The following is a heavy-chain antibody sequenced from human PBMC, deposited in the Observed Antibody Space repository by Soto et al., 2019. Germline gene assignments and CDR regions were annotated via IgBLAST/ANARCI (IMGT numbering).Heavy chain of an antibody. V-gene: IGHV3-15*01. J-gene: IGHJ6*03. Sequence: GGSLRLSCAASGFTFSNAWMSWVRQAPGKGLEWVGRIKSKTDGGTTDYAAPVKGRFTISRDDSKNTLYLQMNSLKTEDTAVYYCTTDYDSSSSILWFSDYYYYYLDVWGKGTTVTVSS. CDR1: GFTFSNAW. CDR3: TTDYDSSSSILWFSDYYYYYLDV. D-gene: IGHD6-6*01. CDR2: IKSKTDGGTT.